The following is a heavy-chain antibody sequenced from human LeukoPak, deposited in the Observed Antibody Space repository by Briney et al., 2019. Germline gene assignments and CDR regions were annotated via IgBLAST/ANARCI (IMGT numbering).Heavy chain of an antibody. V-gene: IGHV4-38-2*02. J-gene: IGHJ3*02. Sequence: SETLSLTCTVSGYSIISGYYWGWIRQPPGKGLEWIGSIYHSGSTYYNPSLKSRVTISVDTSKNQFSLKLSSVTAADTAVYYCARMWYAYRTFDIWGQGTMVTVSS. D-gene: IGHD2-15*01. CDR1: GYSIISGYY. CDR2: IYHSGST. CDR3: ARMWYAYRTFDI.